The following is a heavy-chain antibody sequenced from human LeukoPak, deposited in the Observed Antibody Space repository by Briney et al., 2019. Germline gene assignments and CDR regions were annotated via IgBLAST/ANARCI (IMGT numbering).Heavy chain of an antibody. J-gene: IGHJ3*01. D-gene: IGHD5-24*01. CDR3: ARDRRDGYKRGDDAFDV. CDR2: IYYSGST. CDR1: GGSISSYY. V-gene: IGHV4-59*01. Sequence: SETLSLTCTVSGGSISSYYWSWIRQPPGKGLEWIAYIYYSGSTNYNPSLKSRVTISVDTSKNQFSLKLSSVTAADTAVYYCARDRRDGYKRGDDAFDVWGQGTMVTVSS.